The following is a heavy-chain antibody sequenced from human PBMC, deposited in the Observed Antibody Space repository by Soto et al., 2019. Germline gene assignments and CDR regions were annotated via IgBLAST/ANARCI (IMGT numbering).Heavy chain of an antibody. CDR2: MHRDGST. CDR1: GFTVSDS. D-gene: IGHD6-19*01. V-gene: IGHV3-53*01. CDR3: SRDASGPFDS. Sequence: PEGSLRLSGSVAGFTVSDSMSWVRQAPGKGLECVSLMHRDGSTHYTDSVRGRFTISRDNSKNTRYLQMDRLRVDYTTVYFCSRDASGPFDSRGQRPMVTVSS. J-gene: IGHJ4*02.